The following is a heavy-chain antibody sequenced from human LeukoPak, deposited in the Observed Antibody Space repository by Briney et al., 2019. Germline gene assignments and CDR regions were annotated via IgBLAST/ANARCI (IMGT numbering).Heavy chain of an antibody. V-gene: IGHV3-33*08. CDR3: ARDIGFGEGDNYFDY. Sequence: LTGGSLRLSCAASGFTFSSYGMHWVRQAPGKGLEWVAVIWYDGSNKYYADSVKGRFTISRDNSKNTLYLQMNSLRAEDTAVYYCARDIGFGEGDNYFDYWGQGTLVTVSS. D-gene: IGHD3-10*01. CDR1: GFTFSSYG. J-gene: IGHJ4*02. CDR2: IWYDGSNK.